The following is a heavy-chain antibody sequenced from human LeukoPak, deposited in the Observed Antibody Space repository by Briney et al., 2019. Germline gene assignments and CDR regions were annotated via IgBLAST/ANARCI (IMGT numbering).Heavy chain of an antibody. CDR2: ISSSGSTI. V-gene: IGHV3-48*03. D-gene: IGHD6-13*01. J-gene: IGHJ4*02. CDR3: ARGGRSGYSSSWYYLFDY. Sequence: GGSLRLSCAASGFTFSSYEMNWVRQAPGKGLEWVSYISSSGSTIYYADSVKGRFTTSRDNAKNSLYLQMNSLRAEDTAVYYCARGGRSGYSSSWYYLFDYWGQGTLVTVSS. CDR1: GFTFSSYE.